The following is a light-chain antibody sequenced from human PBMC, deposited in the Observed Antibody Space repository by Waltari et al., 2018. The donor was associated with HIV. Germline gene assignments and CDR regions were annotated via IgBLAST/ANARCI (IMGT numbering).Light chain of an antibody. CDR3: CSYSGTGVV. CDR2: EVI. Sequence: QSALTQPASVSGSTGQSITISCTGTSSDVGAYNLVSWYQKYPGKAPKLMIFEVIKRPSGVSDRFSGSRSGNTASLTISGLQTEDEGDYYCCSYSGTGVVFGGGTKVTVL. V-gene: IGLV2-23*02. CDR1: SSDVGAYNL. J-gene: IGLJ2*01.